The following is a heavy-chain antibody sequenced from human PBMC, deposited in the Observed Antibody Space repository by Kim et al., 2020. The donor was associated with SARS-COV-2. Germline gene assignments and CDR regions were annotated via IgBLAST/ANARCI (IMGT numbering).Heavy chain of an antibody. V-gene: IGHV3-48*04. CDR2: ISSSSSTI. CDR1: GFTFSSYS. CDR3: ARDWVTPGLGYYYGMDV. Sequence: GGSLRLSCAASGFTFSSYSMNWVRQAPGKGLEWVSYISSSSSTIYYADSVKGRFTISRDNAKNSLYLQMNSLRAEDTAVYYCARDWVTPGLGYYYGMDVWGQGTTVTVSS. J-gene: IGHJ6*02. D-gene: IGHD3-16*01.